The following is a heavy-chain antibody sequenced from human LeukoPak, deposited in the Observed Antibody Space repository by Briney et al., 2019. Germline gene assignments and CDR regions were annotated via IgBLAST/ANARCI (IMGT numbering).Heavy chain of an antibody. D-gene: IGHD5-24*01. J-gene: IGHJ4*02. Sequence: AGGSLGLSCAASGFTFSSYAMSWVRQAPGKGLEWVSAISGSGGSTYYADSVKGRFTISRDNSKNTLYLQMNSLRAEDTAVYYCASADGYHLFDYWGQGTLVTVSS. CDR3: ASADGYHLFDY. V-gene: IGHV3-23*01. CDR2: ISGSGGST. CDR1: GFTFSSYA.